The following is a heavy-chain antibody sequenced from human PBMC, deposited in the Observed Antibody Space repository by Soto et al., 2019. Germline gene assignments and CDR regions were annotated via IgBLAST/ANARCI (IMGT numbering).Heavy chain of an antibody. CDR2: INHLGSI. D-gene: IGHD2-21*01. CDR3: ARGGISHWAYFYYMDV. Sequence: SETLSLTCVVSGESLSDYFWTWIRQPPGMALEWIGEINHLGSINYNPSLKSRVTMSVDTSKNQFSLTLNSVTAADTATYYCARGGISHWAYFYYMDVWDRGTTVTVSS. CDR1: GESLSDYF. J-gene: IGHJ6*03. V-gene: IGHV4-34*01.